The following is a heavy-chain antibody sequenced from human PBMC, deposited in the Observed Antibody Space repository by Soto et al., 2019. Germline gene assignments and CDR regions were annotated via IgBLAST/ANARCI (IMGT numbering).Heavy chain of an antibody. D-gene: IGHD1-7*01. CDR2: ISGSGGST. CDR3: AKDRRNWNYHYFDP. J-gene: IGHJ5*02. CDR1: GFTFSSHA. Sequence: GGSLRLSCAASGFTFSSHAMSWVRQAPGKGLEWVSAISGSGGSTYYIDSVKGRFTISRDNSKNTLYLQMNSLRAEDTAVYYCAKDRRNWNYHYFDPWGQGTLVTVPQ. V-gene: IGHV3-23*01.